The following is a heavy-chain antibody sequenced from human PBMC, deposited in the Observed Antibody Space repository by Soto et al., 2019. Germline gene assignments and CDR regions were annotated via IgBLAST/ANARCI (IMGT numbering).Heavy chain of an antibody. J-gene: IGHJ4*02. V-gene: IGHV3-23*01. CDR1: GFTFSIYA. CDR3: AKDQGTGNYRRFDY. CDR2: FSAGGDST. Sequence: GGSLRLSCAASGFTFSIYAMSWVRQPPGKGLEWVSVFSAGGDSTYYADSVKGRFTISRDNSKNTLYLQMNSLRAEDAAVYYCAKDQGTGNYRRFDYWGQGTLVTVSS. D-gene: IGHD3-9*01.